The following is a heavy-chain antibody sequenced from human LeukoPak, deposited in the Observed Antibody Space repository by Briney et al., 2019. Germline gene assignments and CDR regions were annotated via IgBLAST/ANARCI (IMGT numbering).Heavy chain of an antibody. V-gene: IGHV3-30*02. D-gene: IGHD4-23*01. Sequence: PGGSLRLSCAASGFTFSSYGMHWVRQAPGKGLEWVAFIRYDGSNKDYADSVKGRFTISRDNSKNTLNLQMNSLRAEDTAVYYCAKDKDKGNYYFDYWGQGTLVTVSS. CDR1: GFTFSSYG. CDR2: IRYDGSNK. J-gene: IGHJ4*02. CDR3: AKDKDKGNYYFDY.